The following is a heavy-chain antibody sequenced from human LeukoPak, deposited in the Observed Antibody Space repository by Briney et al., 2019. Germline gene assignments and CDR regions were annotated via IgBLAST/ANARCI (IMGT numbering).Heavy chain of an antibody. V-gene: IGHV3-30-3*01. CDR1: GFTFNNYG. CDR3: ARDGIVGSPLFKFDY. D-gene: IGHD1-26*01. CDR2: ISFDGGNK. J-gene: IGHJ4*02. Sequence: PGGSLRLSGAASGFTFNNYGIHWVRQAPGKGLEWVAIISFDGGNKYYADSVKGRFTISRDNSKNALYLQMNSLRAEDTAVYYCARDGIVGSPLFKFDYWGQGTLVTVSS.